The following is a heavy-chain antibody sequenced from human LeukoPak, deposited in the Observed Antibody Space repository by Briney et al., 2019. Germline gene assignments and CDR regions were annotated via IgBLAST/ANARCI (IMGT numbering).Heavy chain of an antibody. Sequence: PSETLSLTCTVSGGSISSYYWSWIRQPPGKGLEWIGYIYYSGNTNYNPSLKSRVTISVDMSKSQFSLKLSSVTAADTAVYYCARHKRYYDFGRFDPWGQGTLVTVSS. D-gene: IGHD3-3*01. CDR1: GGSISSYY. V-gene: IGHV4-59*08. CDR2: IYYSGNT. CDR3: ARHKRYYDFGRFDP. J-gene: IGHJ5*02.